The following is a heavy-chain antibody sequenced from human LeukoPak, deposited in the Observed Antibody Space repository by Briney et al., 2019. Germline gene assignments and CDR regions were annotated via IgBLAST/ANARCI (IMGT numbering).Heavy chain of an antibody. Sequence: GGSLRLSCAASGFTFSSYWMSWVRQAPGKGLESVANIKQDGSEKYYVDSVKGRFTISRDNAKNSLYLQMNSLRAEDTAVYYCASNYYDSSGYYSYYYYGMDVWGQGTTVTVSS. D-gene: IGHD3-22*01. CDR2: IKQDGSEK. CDR1: GFTFSSYW. J-gene: IGHJ6*02. CDR3: ASNYYDSSGYYSYYYYGMDV. V-gene: IGHV3-7*03.